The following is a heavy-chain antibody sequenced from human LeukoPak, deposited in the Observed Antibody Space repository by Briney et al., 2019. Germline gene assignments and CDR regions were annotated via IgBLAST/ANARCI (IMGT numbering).Heavy chain of an antibody. CDR2: VKPDGSEK. Sequence: PGGSLRLSCAASGFTFSNYWMTWVRQAPGKGLEWVARVKPDGSEKSYVDSVKGRFTISRDNAQNSLYLQMNSLRAEDTAVYYCARDRGYYVFDYWGQGTLVTVSS. CDR1: GFTFSNYW. CDR3: ARDRGYYVFDY. D-gene: IGHD3-22*01. V-gene: IGHV3-7*01. J-gene: IGHJ4*02.